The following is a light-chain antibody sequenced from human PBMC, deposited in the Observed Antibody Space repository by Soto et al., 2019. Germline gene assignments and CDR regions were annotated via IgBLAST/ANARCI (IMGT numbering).Light chain of an antibody. V-gene: IGLV3-21*04. CDR1: NIGSKS. CDR2: YDS. CDR3: QVWDSSSDHLYV. Sequence: SYELTEPPSGSVAPVKTAMITFGGNNIGSKSVHWYQQKPGQAPVLVIYYDSDRPSGIPERFSGSNSGNTATLKISRVEAGDEADYYCQVWDSSSDHLYVFGTGTKVTVL. J-gene: IGLJ1*01.